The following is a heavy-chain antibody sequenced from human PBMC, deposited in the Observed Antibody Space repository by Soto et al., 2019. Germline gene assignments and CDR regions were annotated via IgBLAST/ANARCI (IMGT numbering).Heavy chain of an antibody. Sequence: SETLSLTCAVYGGAGWSFSGYYWSWIRQPPGKGLEWSGEINHSGSTNYNPSLKSRVTISVDTSKNQFSLKLSSVTAADTAVYYCARHNYDSSGYYHYYSGMQVWGQGTTVTVYS. CDR1: GGAGWSFSGYY. D-gene: IGHD3-22*01. J-gene: IGHJ6*02. CDR3: ARHNYDSSGYYHYYSGMQV. V-gene: IGHV4-34*01. CDR2: INHSGST.